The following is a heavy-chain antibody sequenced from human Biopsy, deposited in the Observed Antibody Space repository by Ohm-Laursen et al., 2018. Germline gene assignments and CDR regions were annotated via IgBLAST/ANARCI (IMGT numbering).Heavy chain of an antibody. Sequence: ASVKVSCKVSGYTFTTYGISWVRQAPGQGLEWMGWINTYSGNTNYGKKFHDRVVMTSDTSTSTAYLEHRSLRSDDTAVYYCARDYYPYVDYLKDVPLCDSWGQGTLVTVSS. V-gene: IGHV1-18*01. J-gene: IGHJ4*02. CDR3: ARDYYPYVDYLKDVPLCDS. CDR2: INTYSGNT. D-gene: IGHD4-17*01. CDR1: GYTFTTYG.